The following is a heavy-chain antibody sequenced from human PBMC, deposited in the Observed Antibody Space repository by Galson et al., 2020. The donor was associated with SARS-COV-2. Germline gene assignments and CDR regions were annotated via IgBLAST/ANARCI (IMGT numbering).Heavy chain of an antibody. CDR3: ARDPPLYYYGSGPGGYYYYGMDV. CDR2: INPNSGGT. J-gene: IGHJ6*02. V-gene: IGHV1-2*02. CDR1: GYTFTGYY. D-gene: IGHD3-10*01. Sequence: ASVKVSCKASGYTFTGYYMHWVRQAPGQGLEWMGWINPNSGGTNYAQKFQGRVTMTTDTSISTAYMELSRLRSDDTAVYYCARDPPLYYYGSGPGGYYYYGMDVWGQGTTVTVSS.